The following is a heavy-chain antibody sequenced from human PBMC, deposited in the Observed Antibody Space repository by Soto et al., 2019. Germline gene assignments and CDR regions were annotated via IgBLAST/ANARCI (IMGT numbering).Heavy chain of an antibody. CDR1: GFTFSSYG. CDR3: AKDNPAVHY. Sequence: PGVSLRVSCAAAGFTFSSYGSHWVRQAPGKGLEWVAIISYDGSDKYYADSVKGRFTISRDNSKNTLYLQMNSLTTEDTAVYYCAKDNPAVHYWGQGTLVTVSS. V-gene: IGHV3-30*18. CDR2: ISYDGSDK. J-gene: IGHJ4*02.